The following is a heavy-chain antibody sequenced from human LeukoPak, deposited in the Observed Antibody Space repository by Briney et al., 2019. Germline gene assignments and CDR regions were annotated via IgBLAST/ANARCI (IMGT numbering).Heavy chain of an antibody. CDR3: AKDKRYCSGGSCYSTYFQH. Sequence: GGSLRLSCAASGFTFSSYAMSWVRQAPGKGLEWVSAISGSGGSTYYADSVKGRFTISRDNSKNTLYLQMNSLRAEDTAVYYCAKDKRYCSGGSCYSTYFQHWGQGTLVTVSS. J-gene: IGHJ1*01. V-gene: IGHV3-23*01. D-gene: IGHD2-15*01. CDR2: ISGSGGST. CDR1: GFTFSSYA.